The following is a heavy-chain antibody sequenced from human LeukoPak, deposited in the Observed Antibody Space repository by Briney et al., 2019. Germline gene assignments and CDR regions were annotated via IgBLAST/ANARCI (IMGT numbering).Heavy chain of an antibody. J-gene: IGHJ5*02. Sequence: SQTLSLTCAVSGGSISSGGYSWSWIRQPPGKGLEWIGYFYHSGSTYYNPSLKSRVIISVDRSKNRFSLKLSSVAAADTAVYYCARSIVLLPAAIGWFDPWGQGTLVTVSS. V-gene: IGHV4-30-2*01. CDR3: ARSIVLLPAAIGWFDP. CDR1: GGSISSGGYS. CDR2: FYHSGST. D-gene: IGHD2-2*01.